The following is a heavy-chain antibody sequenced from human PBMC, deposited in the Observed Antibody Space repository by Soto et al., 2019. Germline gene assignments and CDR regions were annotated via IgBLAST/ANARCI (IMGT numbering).Heavy chain of an antibody. CDR2: ISAYNGNT. V-gene: IGHV1-18*01. CDR1: GXTFTSYG. D-gene: IGHD2-15*01. J-gene: IGHJ5*02. CDR3: ARKVVAAIWFDP. Sequence: GASVKVXCKXPGXTFTSYGISWVRQAPGQGLEWMGWISAYNGNTNYAQKLQGRVTMTTDTSTSTAYMELRSLRSDDTAVYYCARKVVAAIWFDPWGQGTLVTVS.